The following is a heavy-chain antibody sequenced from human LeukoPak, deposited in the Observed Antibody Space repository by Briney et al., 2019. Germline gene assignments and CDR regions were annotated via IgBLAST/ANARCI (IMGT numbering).Heavy chain of an antibody. CDR1: DYSISSGYY. Sequence: SETLSLTCTASDYSISSGYYWGWIRQPPGKGLEWIGSIYYSGSTYYNPSLKSRVTISVDTSKNQFSLKLSSVTAADTAVYYCARLITDYFDYWGQGTLVTVSS. CDR2: IYYSGST. CDR3: ARLITDYFDY. J-gene: IGHJ4*02. V-gene: IGHV4-38-2*02.